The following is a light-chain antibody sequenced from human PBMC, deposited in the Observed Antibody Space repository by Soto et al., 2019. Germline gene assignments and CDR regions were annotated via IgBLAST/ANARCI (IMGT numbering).Light chain of an antibody. CDR2: LNSDGSH. CDR1: SWHSNYA. CDR3: QTWGSGIVV. J-gene: IGLJ2*01. Sequence: QSVLTQSPSASATLGASVKLTCTLSSWHSNYAIAWHQQQSEKGPRSLMKLNSDGSHSKGDGIPDRFSGSSSGAERYLTISSQQSEYEADYYCQTWGSGIVVFGGGTNLTVL. V-gene: IGLV4-69*01.